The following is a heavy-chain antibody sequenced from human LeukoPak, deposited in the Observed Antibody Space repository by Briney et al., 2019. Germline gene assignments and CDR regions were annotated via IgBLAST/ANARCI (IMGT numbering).Heavy chain of an antibody. CDR2: TYYRSKWYN. D-gene: IGHD2-15*01. CDR1: GDSVSSNSAG. Sequence: SQTLSLTCAISGDSVSSNSAGWSWIRQSPSRGLEWLGRTYYRSKWYNDYAVSVRSRITINPDTSKNQFSLQLNSVTPEDTAVYYCVRGGGSLDVWGRGTTVTVSS. J-gene: IGHJ6*02. CDR3: VRGGGSLDV. V-gene: IGHV6-1*01.